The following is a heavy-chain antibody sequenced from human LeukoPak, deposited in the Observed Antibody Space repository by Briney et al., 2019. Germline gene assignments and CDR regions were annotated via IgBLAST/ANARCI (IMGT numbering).Heavy chain of an antibody. CDR1: GFTFSDYV. V-gene: IGHV3-30-3*01. J-gene: IGHJ4*02. CDR3: ARARGGTSLDY. Sequence: GGSLRLSCAASGFTFSDYVMHWVRQAPGKGLEWVAVVSYDGSNQYYADSVKGRFTISRDNSKNTFYLQMNSLRAEDTAVYYCARARGGTSLDYWGRGTLVTVSS. CDR2: VSYDGSNQ. D-gene: IGHD3-10*01.